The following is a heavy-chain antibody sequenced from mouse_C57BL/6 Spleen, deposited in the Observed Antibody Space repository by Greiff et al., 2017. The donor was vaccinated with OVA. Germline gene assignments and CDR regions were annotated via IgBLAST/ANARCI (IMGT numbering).Heavy chain of an antibody. CDR2: ISSGGSYT. CDR1: GFTFSSYG. Sequence: DVHLVESGGDLVKPGGSLKLSCAASGFTFSSYGMSWVRQTPDKRLEWVATISSGGSYTYYPDSVKGRFTISRDNAKNTLYLQMSSLKSEDTAMYYCARHGLGGVVYYFDYWGQGTTLTVSS. J-gene: IGHJ2*01. D-gene: IGHD4-1*01. V-gene: IGHV5-6*01. CDR3: ARHGLGGVVYYFDY.